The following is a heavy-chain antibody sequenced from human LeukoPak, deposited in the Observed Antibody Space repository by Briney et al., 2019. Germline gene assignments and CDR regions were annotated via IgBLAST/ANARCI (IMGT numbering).Heavy chain of an antibody. Sequence: GGSLRLSCAGSGFTFRSYWMSWVRQAPGKGLEWVANIKQDGSEKYCVDSVKGRFTISRDNAKNSLYLQMNSLRAEDTAVYYCVREARERGGFDYWGQGTLVTVSP. CDR3: VREARERGGFDY. D-gene: IGHD5-24*01. V-gene: IGHV3-7*01. CDR2: IKQDGSEK. J-gene: IGHJ4*02. CDR1: GFTFRSYW.